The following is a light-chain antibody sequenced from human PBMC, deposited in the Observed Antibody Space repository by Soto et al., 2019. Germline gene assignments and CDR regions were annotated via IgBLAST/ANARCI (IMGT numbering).Light chain of an antibody. Sequence: EIVMTQSPATLSVSPGERATLSCRASRSISSTVAWYQQKPGQAPRLLIHSASTRATGIPARFSGAGSGTEFTLAIGSLQSEDFAVYYCQQYDDWPTTFGQGTKVDI. V-gene: IGKV3-15*01. CDR3: QQYDDWPTT. J-gene: IGKJ1*01. CDR1: RSISST. CDR2: SAS.